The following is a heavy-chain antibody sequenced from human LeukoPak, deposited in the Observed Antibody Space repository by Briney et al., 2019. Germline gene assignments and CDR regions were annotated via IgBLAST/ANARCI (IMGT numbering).Heavy chain of an antibody. Sequence: SQTLSLTCTVSGASVSATNYYWSWLRQHPGKGPEWIAYIYYDAGAYYNPSLESRVTISLDSSANQFSLGLSSVTAADTAVYYCVRFLKVVVVATDAFDIWGQGTMVTVSS. CDR1: GASVSATNYY. CDR2: IYYDAGA. V-gene: IGHV4-31*03. D-gene: IGHD2-15*01. J-gene: IGHJ3*02. CDR3: VRFLKVVVVATDAFDI.